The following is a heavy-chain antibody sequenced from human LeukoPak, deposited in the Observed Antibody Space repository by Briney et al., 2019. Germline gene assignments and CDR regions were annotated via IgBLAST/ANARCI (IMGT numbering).Heavy chain of an antibody. V-gene: IGHV3-9*01. Sequence: PGRSLRLSCAASGFTFDDYAMHWVRQAPGKGLEWVSGISWNSGSIGYADSVKGRFTISRGNAKNSLYLQMNSLRAEDTALYYCAKGNGGYCSSTSCFTGGYYFDYWGQGTLVTVSS. CDR2: ISWNSGSI. CDR3: AKGNGGYCSSTSCFTGGYYFDY. CDR1: GFTFDDYA. J-gene: IGHJ4*02. D-gene: IGHD2-2*02.